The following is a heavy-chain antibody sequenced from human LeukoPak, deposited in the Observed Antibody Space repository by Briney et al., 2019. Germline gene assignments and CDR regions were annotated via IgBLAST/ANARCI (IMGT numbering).Heavy chain of an antibody. CDR1: GGSFSVYY. D-gene: IGHD5-12*01. Sequence: SETLSLTCAVYGGSFSVYYWSWIRQPPGKGLEWIGEINHSGSTNYNPSLKSRVAISVDTSKNQFSLKLSSVTAADTAVYYCAGGGPIVATDYWGQGTLVTVSS. J-gene: IGHJ4*02. CDR2: INHSGST. CDR3: AGGGPIVATDY. V-gene: IGHV4-34*01.